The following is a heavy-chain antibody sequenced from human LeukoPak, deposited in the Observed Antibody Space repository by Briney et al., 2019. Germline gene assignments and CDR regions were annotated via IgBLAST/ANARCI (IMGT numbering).Heavy chain of an antibody. V-gene: IGHV3-33*01. J-gene: IGHJ4*02. D-gene: IGHD3-22*01. CDR3: ARDAVVYYYDSSGYYPSEY. CDR2: IWYDGSNK. CDR1: GFTFSSYG. Sequence: GGSLRLSCAASGFTFSSYGMHWVRQAPGKGLEWVAVIWYDGSNKYYADSVKGRFTISRDNSKNTLYLQMNSLRAEDTAVYYCARDAVVYYYDSSGYYPSEYWGQGTLVTVSS.